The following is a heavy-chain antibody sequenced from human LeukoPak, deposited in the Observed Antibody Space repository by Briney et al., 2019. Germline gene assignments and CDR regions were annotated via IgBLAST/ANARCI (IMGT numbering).Heavy chain of an antibody. CDR1: GFTFSSYG. CDR3: AKDSAFYYIDV. J-gene: IGHJ6*03. D-gene: IGHD3-10*01. V-gene: IGHV3-30*02. Sequence: GGSLRLSCAASGFTFSSYGMHWVRQAPGKGLEWVALIRYNGNNQYYADSVKGRFTISRDNSKNTLYLQMNSLKGDDTAVYYCAKDSAFYYIDVWGKGTTVIISS. CDR2: IRYNGNNQ.